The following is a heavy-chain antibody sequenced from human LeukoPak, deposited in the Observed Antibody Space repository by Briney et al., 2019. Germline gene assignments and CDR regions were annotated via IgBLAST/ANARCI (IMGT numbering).Heavy chain of an antibody. CDR2: FDPEDGET. CDR3: ATEEVGATAIDY. V-gene: IGHV1-24*01. CDR1: GYTLTELS. Sequence: ASVTVSCKVSGYTLTELSMHWVRQAPGKGLEWMGGFDPEDGETIYAQKFQGRVTMTEDTSTDTAYMELSSLRFEGTALYYCATEEVGATAIDYWGQGTLVTVSS. D-gene: IGHD1-26*01. J-gene: IGHJ4*02.